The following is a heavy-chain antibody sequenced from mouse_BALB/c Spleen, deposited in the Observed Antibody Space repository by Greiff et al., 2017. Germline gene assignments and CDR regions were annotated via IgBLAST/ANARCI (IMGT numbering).Heavy chain of an antibody. Sequence: EVKLMESGPELVKPGASVKMSCKASGYTFTSYVMHWVKQKPGQGLEWIGYINPYNDGTKYNEKFKGKATLTSDKSSSTAYMELSSLTSEDSAVYYCARLGGKPPVAMDYWGQGTSVTVSS. D-gene: IGHD1-1*01. CDR3: ARLGGKPPVAMDY. J-gene: IGHJ4*01. V-gene: IGHV1-14*01. CDR2: INPYNDGT. CDR1: GYTFTSYV.